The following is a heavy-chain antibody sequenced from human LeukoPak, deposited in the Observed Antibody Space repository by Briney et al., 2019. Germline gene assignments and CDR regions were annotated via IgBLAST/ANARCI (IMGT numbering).Heavy chain of an antibody. CDR1: YSLTSNA. V-gene: IGHV7-4-1*02. CDR3: ATGDWFDP. J-gene: IGHJ5*02. Sequence: ASVKVSCKARYSLTSNAVNWVRQAPGQGLEWMGWINANTGNPTYAQGFTGRFVFSLDTSVSTAYLQINSLKAEDTAVYYCATGDWFDPWGQGTLVTVSS. CDR2: INANTGNP.